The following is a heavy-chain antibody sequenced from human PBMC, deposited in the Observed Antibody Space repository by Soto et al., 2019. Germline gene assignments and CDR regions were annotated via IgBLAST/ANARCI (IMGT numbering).Heavy chain of an antibody. J-gene: IGHJ1*01. D-gene: IGHD6-19*01. CDR1: GFTFSSYA. Sequence: PGGSLRLSCAASGFTFSSYAMSWVRQAPGKGLEWVSAISGSGGSTYYADSVKGRFTISRDNSKNTLYLQMNSLRAEDMAVYYCANIAVAGKDFQHWGQGTLVTVSS. CDR3: ANIAVAGKDFQH. CDR2: ISGSGGST. V-gene: IGHV3-23*01.